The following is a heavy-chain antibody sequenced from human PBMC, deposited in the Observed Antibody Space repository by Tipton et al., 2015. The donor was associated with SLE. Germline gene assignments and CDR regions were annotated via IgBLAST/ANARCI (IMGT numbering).Heavy chain of an antibody. J-gene: IGHJ5*02. CDR1: GFTLSIYG. CDR3: AKGGGNYNILTGADWFDT. D-gene: IGHD3-9*01. V-gene: IGHV3-30*02. CDR2: IRYDGRNK. Sequence: SLRLSCAASGFTLSIYGMHWVRQAPGKGLEWVAFIRYDGRNKYYADSVKGRFTISRDNSKKTLYLQMNSLRAEDTAVYYCAKGGGNYNILTGADWFDTWGQGTLVTVSP.